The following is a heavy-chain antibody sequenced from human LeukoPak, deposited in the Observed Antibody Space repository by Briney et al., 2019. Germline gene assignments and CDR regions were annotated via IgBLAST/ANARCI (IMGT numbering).Heavy chain of an antibody. J-gene: IGHJ3*02. CDR1: GYTFTNFY. CDR2: INPTTGST. D-gene: IGHD1-14*01. V-gene: IGHV1-46*01. Sequence: EASVTVSCKASGYTFTNFYLHWVRQAPGQGLEWMGLINPTTGSTTYAQKLQGRVTMTRDMSTSTVYKELSSLRSEDTAVYFCARDLNPQSIGMRAFDIWGQGTMVTASS. CDR3: ARDLNPQSIGMRAFDI.